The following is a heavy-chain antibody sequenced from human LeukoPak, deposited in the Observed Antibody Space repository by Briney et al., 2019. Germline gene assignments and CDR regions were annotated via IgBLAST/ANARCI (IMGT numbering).Heavy chain of an antibody. D-gene: IGHD1-26*01. J-gene: IGHJ4*02. V-gene: IGHV3-23*01. CDR2: ISSSGSGGNT. CDR1: GVTLSNYA. Sequence: GGSLRLSCVASGVTLSNYAMSWARQAPGKGLEWVSGISSSGSGGNTYYADSVKGRFTISRDSSRNTLFLHMNTLRAEDTAVYYCARDRWELLFDYWGQGTLVTVSS. CDR3: ARDRWELLFDY.